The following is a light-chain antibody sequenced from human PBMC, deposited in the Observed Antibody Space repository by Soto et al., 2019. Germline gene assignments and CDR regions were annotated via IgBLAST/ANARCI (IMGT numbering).Light chain of an antibody. CDR3: QQYNKWPRS. Sequence: EIVMTQSPATLSVSPGERATLSCRASQTVSSNLAWYQQKPGQAPRLLIYGASTRATGIPGRFSGSGSGTEFTLTISSLQSEDYEGSHCQQYNKWPRSFGGGTRVEIK. V-gene: IGKV3-15*01. CDR1: QTVSSN. CDR2: GAS. J-gene: IGKJ4*01.